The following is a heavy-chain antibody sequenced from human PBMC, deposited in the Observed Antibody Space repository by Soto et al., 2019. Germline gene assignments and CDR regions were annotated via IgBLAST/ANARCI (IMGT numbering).Heavy chain of an antibody. D-gene: IGHD6-13*01. CDR2: IRYSGAT. Sequence: SETLSLTCTVSGGSISTYHWSWIRQPPGKGLEWIGYIRYSGATNYNPSLKSRVTMSVDTSRNQFSLKMNSLTAADTAVYYCARLYSSTWYNLDLDVWGQGTTVTVSS. J-gene: IGHJ6*02. CDR1: GGSISTYH. V-gene: IGHV4-59*01. CDR3: ARLYSSTWYNLDLDV.